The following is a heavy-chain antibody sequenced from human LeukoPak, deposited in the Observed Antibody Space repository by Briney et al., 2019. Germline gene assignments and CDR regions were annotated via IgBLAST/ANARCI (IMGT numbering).Heavy chain of an antibody. J-gene: IGHJ3*02. Sequence: SVKVSCKASGYTFTGYYMHWVRQAPGQGLEWMGRIIPILGIANYAQKFQGRVTITADKSTSTAYMELSSLRSEDTAVYYCATDCSSTCCYIDHDAFDIWGQGTMVTVSS. D-gene: IGHD2-2*02. CDR1: GYTFTGYY. V-gene: IGHV1-69*02. CDR3: ATDCSSTCCYIDHDAFDI. CDR2: IIPILGIA.